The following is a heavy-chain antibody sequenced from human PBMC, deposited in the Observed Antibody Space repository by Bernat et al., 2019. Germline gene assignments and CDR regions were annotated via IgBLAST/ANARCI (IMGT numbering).Heavy chain of an antibody. V-gene: IGHV4-59*01. CDR2: IYYSGST. CDR1: GGSISSYY. Sequence: QVQLQESGPGLVKPSETLSLTCTVSGGSISSYYWSWIRQPPGEGLEWIGYIYYSGSTNHNPSLKSRVTISVDTSKNQFSLKLSSVTAADTAVYYCARGAAMDYFDYWGQGTLVTVSS. J-gene: IGHJ4*02. CDR3: ARGAAMDYFDY. D-gene: IGHD5-18*01.